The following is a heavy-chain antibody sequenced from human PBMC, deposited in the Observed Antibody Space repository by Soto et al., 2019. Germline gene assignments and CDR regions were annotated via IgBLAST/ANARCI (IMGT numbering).Heavy chain of an antibody. CDR2: IKQDGSEK. CDR3: ARVGRNGAGFDSLTGELKPHCYMDV. CDR1: GFTFSSYW. Sequence: PVGSLRLSCAASGFTFSSYWMSWVRQAPGKGLEWVANIKQDGSEKYYVDSVKGQFTISRDNAKNSLYLQMNSLRAEDTAVYYCARVGRNGAGFDSLTGELKPHCYMDVWGKGTTVTVSS. J-gene: IGHJ6*03. D-gene: IGHD3-9*01. V-gene: IGHV3-7*01.